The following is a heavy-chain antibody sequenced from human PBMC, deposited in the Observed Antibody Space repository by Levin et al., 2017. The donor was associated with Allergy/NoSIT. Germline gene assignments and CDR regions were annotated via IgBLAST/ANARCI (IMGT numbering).Heavy chain of an antibody. V-gene: IGHV3-30-3*01. Sequence: PGGSLRLSCAASGFTFSSYAMHWVRQAPGKGLEWVAVISYDGSNKYYADSVKGRFTISRDNSKNTLYLQMNSLRAEDTAVYYCARARSGSGTLPIIYYYYYGMDVWGQGTTVTVSS. CDR3: ARARSGSGTLPIIYYYYYGMDV. D-gene: IGHD3-10*01. CDR1: GFTFSSYA. J-gene: IGHJ6*02. CDR2: ISYDGSNK.